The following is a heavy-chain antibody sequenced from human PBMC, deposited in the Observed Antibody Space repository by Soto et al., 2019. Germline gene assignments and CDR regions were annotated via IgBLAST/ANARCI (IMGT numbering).Heavy chain of an antibody. CDR2: ISAYNGNT. J-gene: IGHJ5*02. CDR3: ARAGYCTNGVCQRRVWFDP. D-gene: IGHD2-8*01. V-gene: IGHV1-18*01. CDR1: GYTFTSYG. Sequence: ASVKVSCKASGYTFTSYGISWVRQAPGQGLEWMGWISAYNGNTNYAQKLQGRVTMTTDTSTSTAYMELRSLRSDDTAVYYCARAGYCTNGVCQRRVWFDPWGQGTLVTVSS.